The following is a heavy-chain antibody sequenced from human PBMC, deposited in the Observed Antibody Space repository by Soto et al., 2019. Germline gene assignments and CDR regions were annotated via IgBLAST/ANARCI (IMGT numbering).Heavy chain of an antibody. Sequence: ASVKVSCKASGGTFSSYTISWVRQAPGQGLEWMGRIIPILGIANYAQKFQGRVTITADKSTSTAYMELSSLRSEDTAVYYCATRVGVEMATITRYYYYYGMDVWGQGTTVTVSS. CDR3: ATRVGVEMATITRYYYYYGMDV. D-gene: IGHD5-12*01. V-gene: IGHV1-69*02. J-gene: IGHJ6*02. CDR2: IIPILGIA. CDR1: GGTFSSYT.